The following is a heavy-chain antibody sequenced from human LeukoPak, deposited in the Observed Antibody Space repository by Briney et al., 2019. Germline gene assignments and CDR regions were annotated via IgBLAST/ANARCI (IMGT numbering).Heavy chain of an antibody. Sequence: SETLSLTCAVSGGSISSSNWWSWVRQPPGKGLEWIGEIYHSGSTNYNPSLKSRVTISVDTSKNQFSLKLSSVTAADTAVYYCAGAGWNYLWFDPWGQGTLVTVSS. CDR2: IYHSGST. J-gene: IGHJ5*02. CDR3: AGAGWNYLWFDP. D-gene: IGHD1-7*01. V-gene: IGHV4-4*02. CDR1: GGSISSSNW.